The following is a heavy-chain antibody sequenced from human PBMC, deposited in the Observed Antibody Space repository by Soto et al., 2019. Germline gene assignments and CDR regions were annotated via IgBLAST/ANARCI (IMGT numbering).Heavy chain of an antibody. CDR1: EFSLSTSGVG. Sequence: QITLKESGPTLVKPTQTLTLTCTISEFSLSTSGVGVGWIRQPPGKALEWLALIYWDDDKRYSPSLKTRLTITKDTSKNQVVLTMTNMDPVDTATYYCAHGTEKFDPWGQGTLVTVSS. CDR2: IYWDDDK. J-gene: IGHJ5*02. CDR3: AHGTEKFDP. V-gene: IGHV2-5*02.